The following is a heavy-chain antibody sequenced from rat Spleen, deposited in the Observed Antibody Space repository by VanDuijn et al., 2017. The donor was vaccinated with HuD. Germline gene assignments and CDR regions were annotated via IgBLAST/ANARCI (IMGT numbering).Heavy chain of an antibody. D-gene: IGHD1-9*01. CDR3: AREGTYYGDYFDY. Sequence: EVQLVESGGDLVQPGRSLKLSCAASGFTFSNYDMAWVRQDSTKGLEWVASISPGGGNTYYRDSVKGRFTISRDNAKSTLYLQMDSLRSEDTATYYCAREGTYYGDYFDYWGQGVMVTVSS. V-gene: IGHV5S23*01. J-gene: IGHJ2*01. CDR1: GFTFSNYD. CDR2: ISPGGGNT.